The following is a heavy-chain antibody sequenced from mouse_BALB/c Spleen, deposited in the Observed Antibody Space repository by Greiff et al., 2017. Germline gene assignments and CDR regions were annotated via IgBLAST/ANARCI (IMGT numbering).Heavy chain of an antibody. Sequence: QVQLQQSAAELARPGASVKMSCKASGYTFTSYTMHWVKQRPGQGLEWIGYINPSSGYTEYNQKFKDKTTLTADKSSSTAYMQLSSLTSEDSAVYYCAIYYEYDRAMDYWGQGTSVTVSS. CDR1: GYTFTSYT. CDR3: AIYYEYDRAMDY. J-gene: IGHJ4*01. D-gene: IGHD2-4*01. CDR2: INPSSGYT. V-gene: IGHV1-4*02.